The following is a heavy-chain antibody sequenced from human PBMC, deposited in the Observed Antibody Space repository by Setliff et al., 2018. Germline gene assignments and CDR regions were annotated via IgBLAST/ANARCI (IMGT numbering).Heavy chain of an antibody. CDR3: ARVTPSSSSWGYYYYYMDV. D-gene: IGHD6-13*01. J-gene: IGHJ6*03. Sequence: ETLSLTCAVSGYSISSGYYWGWIRQPPGKGLEWIGSIYHSGSTYHNPSLKSRVTISVDTSKNQFSLKLSPVTAADTAVYYCARVTPSSSSWGYYYYYMDVWGKGTTVTVSS. V-gene: IGHV4-38-2*01. CDR1: GYSISSGYY. CDR2: IYHSGST.